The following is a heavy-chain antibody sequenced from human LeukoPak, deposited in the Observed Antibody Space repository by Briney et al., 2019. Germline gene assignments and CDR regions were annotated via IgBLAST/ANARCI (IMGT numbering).Heavy chain of an antibody. CDR3: ARGLYSSSWYGLGYYYYMDV. J-gene: IGHJ6*03. V-gene: IGHV4-59*01. CDR1: GGSIRSY. Sequence: SETQSLTCTVSGGSIRSYWSWIRQPAGKGLEWIGYIYYSGSTNYNPSLKSRVTISVDTSKNQFSLKLSSVTAADTAVYYCARGLYSSSWYGLGYYYYMDVWGKGTTVTISS. CDR2: IYYSGST. D-gene: IGHD6-13*01.